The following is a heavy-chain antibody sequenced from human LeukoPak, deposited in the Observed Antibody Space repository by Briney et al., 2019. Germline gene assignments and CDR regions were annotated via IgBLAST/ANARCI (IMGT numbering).Heavy chain of an antibody. V-gene: IGHV3-74*01. CDR3: AKGSGVKQLVHFDY. CDR2: INSDGSST. J-gene: IGHJ4*02. CDR1: GFTFSSYW. Sequence: GGSLRLSCAASGFTFSSYWMHWVRQAPGKGLVWVSRINSDGSSTNYADSVKGRFTISRDNSKNTLYLQMNGLRAEDTAVYYCAKGSGVKQLVHFDYWGQGTLVTVSS. D-gene: IGHD6-6*01.